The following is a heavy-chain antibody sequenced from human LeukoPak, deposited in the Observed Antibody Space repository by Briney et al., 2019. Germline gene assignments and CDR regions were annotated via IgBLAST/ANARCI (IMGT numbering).Heavy chain of an antibody. CDR1: VFTLRDYY. CDR3: STEGCSRCPDLEY. D-gene: IGHD5/OR15-5a*01. CDR2: IKVKPVSYTT. J-gene: IGHJ4*02. Sequence: GGSLRVSCVASVFTLRDYYISWIRQPPGKGVEWVGRIKVKPVSYTTENAASVEAIFVISRDDSKNSNYPQMNSLKTEDTAVYYVSTEGCSRCPDLEYWGRGTLVSASS. V-gene: IGHV3-72*01.